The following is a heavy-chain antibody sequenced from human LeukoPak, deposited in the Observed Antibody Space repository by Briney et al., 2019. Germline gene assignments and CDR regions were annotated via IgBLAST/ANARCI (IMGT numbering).Heavy chain of an antibody. Sequence: GASVKVSCKASGYTFTNYAMNWVRQAPGQGLEWMGWINTNTGNPTYAQGFTGRFVFSLDTSVSTAYLQISSLKAEDTAVYYCARGPNHYYDSSGYYGDCWGQGTLVTVSS. J-gene: IGHJ4*02. D-gene: IGHD3-22*01. V-gene: IGHV7-4-1*02. CDR3: ARGPNHYYDSSGYYGDC. CDR1: GYTFTNYA. CDR2: INTNTGNP.